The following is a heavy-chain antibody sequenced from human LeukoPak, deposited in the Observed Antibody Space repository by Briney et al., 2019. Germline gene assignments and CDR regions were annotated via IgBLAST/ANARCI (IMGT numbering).Heavy chain of an antibody. CDR1: GFTFSIYA. D-gene: IGHD3-22*01. Sequence: GGSLRLSCSASGFTFSIYAMRWVRQAPGKGLEWVSAISGSGGSTYYADSVKGRFTISRDNSKNTLYLQMNSLRAEDTAVYYCAKVTYYYDISGYYADAFDIWGQGTMVTVSS. CDR3: AKVTYYYDISGYYADAFDI. V-gene: IGHV3-23*01. J-gene: IGHJ3*02. CDR2: ISGSGGST.